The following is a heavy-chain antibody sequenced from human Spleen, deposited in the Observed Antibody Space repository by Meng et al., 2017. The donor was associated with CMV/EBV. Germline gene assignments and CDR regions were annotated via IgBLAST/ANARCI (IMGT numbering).Heavy chain of an antibody. CDR3: TRVKVRTYYDFWSGYPDFDY. J-gene: IGHJ4*02. CDR2: INPNSGGT. CDR1: TGYY. Sequence: TGYYMHWVRQAPGQGLEWMGWINPNSGGTNYAQKFQGRVTMTRDTSISTAYMELSRLRFDDTAVYYCTRVKVRTYYDFWSGYPDFDYWGQGTLVTVSS. D-gene: IGHD3-3*01. V-gene: IGHV1-2*02.